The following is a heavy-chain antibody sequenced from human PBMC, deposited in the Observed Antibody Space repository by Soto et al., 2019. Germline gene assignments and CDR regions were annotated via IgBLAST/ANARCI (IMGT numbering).Heavy chain of an antibody. V-gene: IGHV3-49*03. J-gene: IGHJ6*03. CDR2: IRSKAYGGTT. CDR3: TRDQLELRYYYYYMDV. D-gene: IGHD1-7*01. Sequence: HPGGSLRLSCTASGFTFGDYAMSWFRQAPGKGLEWVGFIRSKAYGGTTEYAASVKGRFTISRDDSKSIAYLQMNSLKTEDTAVYYCTRDQLELRYYYYYMDVWGKGTTVTVSS. CDR1: GFTFGDYA.